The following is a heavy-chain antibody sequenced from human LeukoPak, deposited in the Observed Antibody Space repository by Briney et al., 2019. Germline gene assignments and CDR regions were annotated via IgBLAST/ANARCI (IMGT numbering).Heavy chain of an antibody. CDR1: GYTFTGYY. CDR3: ARYCSSPSCYHKDY. V-gene: IGHV1-2*02. J-gene: IGHJ4*02. Sequence: ASVKVSCKASGYTFTGYYIHWVRQAPGQGLEWMGWISPNSGGTNYAEKFQGRVTMTRDTSISTAYMEVSRLRSDDTAVYYCARYCSSPSCYHKDYWGQGTLVTVSS. CDR2: ISPNSGGT. D-gene: IGHD2-2*01.